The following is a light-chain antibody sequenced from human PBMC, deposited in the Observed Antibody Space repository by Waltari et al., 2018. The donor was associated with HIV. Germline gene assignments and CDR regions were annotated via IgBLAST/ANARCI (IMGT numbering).Light chain of an antibody. V-gene: IGKV3-20*01. J-gene: IGKJ1*01. CDR1: QTIGANK. CDR3: QQYDSPPRT. Sequence: IVFAQSPATLSLSPGERATPSCRASQTIGANKLAWYQQKPGQAPRLVIFGAFSRATAIPDRFSGSGSGTDFTLTISRLEPEDVAVYYCQQYDSPPRTFGQGTKVEIK. CDR2: GAF.